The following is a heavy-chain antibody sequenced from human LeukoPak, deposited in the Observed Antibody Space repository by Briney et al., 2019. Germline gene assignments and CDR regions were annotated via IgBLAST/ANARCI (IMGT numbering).Heavy chain of an antibody. V-gene: IGHV4-30-4*01. CDR1: GGSISSGDYY. D-gene: IGHD2-2*01. CDR2: IYYSGST. Sequence: SQTLSLICTVSGGSISSGDYYWSWIRQPPGKGLEWIGYIYYSGSTYYNPSLKSRVTISVDTSKNQFSLKLSSVTAADTAVYYCARAVVPRVLDYWGQGTLVTVSS. J-gene: IGHJ4*02. CDR3: ARAVVPRVLDY.